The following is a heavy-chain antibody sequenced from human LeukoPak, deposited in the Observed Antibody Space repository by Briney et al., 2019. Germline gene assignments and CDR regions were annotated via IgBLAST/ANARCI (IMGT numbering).Heavy chain of an antibody. CDR3: AGRPTGYSSGYIH. CDR1: GITFSNYA. V-gene: IGHV3-23*01. D-gene: IGHD5-18*01. Sequence: GSLRLSCVASGITFSNYAASWVRQAPEKGLDWVSVISGSAHKIRYADSVKGRFTISRDNSENIVYLQMNNLRVEDTAVYYCAGRPTGYSSGYIHWGQGTLVTVSS. J-gene: IGHJ4*02. CDR2: ISGSAHKI.